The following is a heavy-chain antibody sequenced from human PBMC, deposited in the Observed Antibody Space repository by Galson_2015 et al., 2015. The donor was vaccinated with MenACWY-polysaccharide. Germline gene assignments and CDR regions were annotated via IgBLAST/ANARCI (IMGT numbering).Heavy chain of an antibody. CDR3: AKDRIAVADDFDS. V-gene: IGHV3-30*02. Sequence: SLRLSCAASGFTFSSYGMHWVRQAPGKGLEWVTFIRNDGGNTYYTDSMKGRFTISRDNSKNTLYLQMNSLRPEDTAVYYCAKDRIAVADDFDSWGQGTLVTVSS. J-gene: IGHJ4*02. D-gene: IGHD6-19*01. CDR2: IRNDGGNT. CDR1: GFTFSSYG.